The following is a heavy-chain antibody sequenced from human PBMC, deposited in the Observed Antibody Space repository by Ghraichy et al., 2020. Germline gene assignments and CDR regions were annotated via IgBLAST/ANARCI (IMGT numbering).Heavy chain of an antibody. CDR3: ARRSIRSTVVVQPPTRGGFDP. CDR2: INHSGTT. Sequence: SETLSLTCGVFGGFLTNYYWSWIRQTPLKGLEWSGEINHSGTTNYNTSLKSRVAISLETSNNQFFLKLNSVTVADAAVYFCARRSIRSTVVVQPPTRGGFDPWGQGVLVTVAS. CDR1: GGFLTNYY. D-gene: IGHD1-1*01. V-gene: IGHV4-34*01. J-gene: IGHJ5*02.